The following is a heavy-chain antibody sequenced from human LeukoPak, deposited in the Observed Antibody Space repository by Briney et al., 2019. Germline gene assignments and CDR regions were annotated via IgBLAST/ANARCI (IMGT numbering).Heavy chain of an antibody. Sequence: GGSLRLSCAAFGFTFSGYEMNWVRQAPGKGLEWVSYISSSGSTIYYADSVKGRFTISRDNAKNSLSLQMNSLRAEDTAVYYCARGLWFGSRYFFDYWGQGTLVTVSS. CDR3: ARGLWFGSRYFFDY. V-gene: IGHV3-48*03. J-gene: IGHJ4*02. D-gene: IGHD3-10*01. CDR1: GFTFSGYE. CDR2: ISSSGSTI.